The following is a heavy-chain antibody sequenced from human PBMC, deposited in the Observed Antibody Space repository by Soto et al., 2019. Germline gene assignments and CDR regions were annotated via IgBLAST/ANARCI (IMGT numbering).Heavy chain of an antibody. CDR3: VREESGSWPYALDI. V-gene: IGHV3-7*01. CDR1: GFTFSNYW. Sequence: EVQLVESGGGLVQPGGSLRLSRAGSGFTFSNYWMSWVRQAPGKGLEWVANMKQDGSEIHYVDSVKGRFTISRDNAKNSVYLQMNSLRAEDTAVYYCVREESGSWPYALDIWGQGTMVTVSS. J-gene: IGHJ3*02. D-gene: IGHD6-13*01. CDR2: MKQDGSEI.